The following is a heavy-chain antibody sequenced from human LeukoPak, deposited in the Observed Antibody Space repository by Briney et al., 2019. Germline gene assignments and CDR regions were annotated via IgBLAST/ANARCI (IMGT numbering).Heavy chain of an antibody. D-gene: IGHD3-9*01. CDR3: ARGGGYTYDKYFQH. CDR1: GFTFSSYA. Sequence: GGSLRLSCAASGFTFSSYAMSWVRQATGKGLECVSGVNWNGGSTGYADSVKGRFTISRDNAKNSLYLQMNSLRAEDTALYYCARGGGYTYDKYFQHWGQGTLVTVSS. V-gene: IGHV3-20*04. J-gene: IGHJ1*01. CDR2: VNWNGGST.